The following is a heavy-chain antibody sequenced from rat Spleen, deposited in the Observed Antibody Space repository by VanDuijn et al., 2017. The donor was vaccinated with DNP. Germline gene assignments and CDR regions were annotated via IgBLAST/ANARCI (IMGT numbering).Heavy chain of an antibody. Sequence: EVQLVESGGGLVQPGRSLKLSCAASGFTFSDYNMAWVRQAPKKGLEWVATISYDGSSTYYRDSVKGRFTISRDNAKSTLYLQMDSLRSEDTATYYCARHRTYYGYEWGQGTSVTVSS. CDR3: ARHRTYYGYE. CDR2: ISYDGSST. J-gene: IGHJ4*01. D-gene: IGHD1-7*01. CDR1: GFTFSDYN. V-gene: IGHV5-7*01.